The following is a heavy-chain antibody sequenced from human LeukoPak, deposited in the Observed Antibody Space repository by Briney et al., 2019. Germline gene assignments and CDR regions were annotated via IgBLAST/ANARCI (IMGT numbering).Heavy chain of an antibody. J-gene: IGHJ3*02. V-gene: IGHV3-48*01. Sequence: GGSLRLSCAASGFTFSSYSMNWVRQAPGKGLEWVSYISSSSSSTIYYADSVKGRFTISRDNAKNSLYLQMNSLRAEDTAVYYCARPIRYYYDSSGDAFDIWGQGTMVTVSS. CDR1: GFTFSSYS. D-gene: IGHD3-22*01. CDR2: ISSSSSSTI. CDR3: ARPIRYYYDSSGDAFDI.